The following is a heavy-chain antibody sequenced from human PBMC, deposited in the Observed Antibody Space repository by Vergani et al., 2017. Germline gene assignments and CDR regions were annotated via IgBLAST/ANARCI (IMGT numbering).Heavy chain of an antibody. V-gene: IGHV3-30*02. CDR2: TRPHEDGA. D-gene: IGHD1-7*01. J-gene: IGHJ5*02. CDR3: GKTQGTVVGTWWFDP. Sequence: VQLLESGGGLAQPGGSLRLSCAASGSTFSSYAMNWVRQAPGKGLEWVTFTRPHEDGAFYSASVRGRFTVSRDNSKNTLYLEMNRLNVDDTAIYYCGKTQGTVVGTWWFDPWGQGTPVTVSS. CDR1: GSTFSSYA.